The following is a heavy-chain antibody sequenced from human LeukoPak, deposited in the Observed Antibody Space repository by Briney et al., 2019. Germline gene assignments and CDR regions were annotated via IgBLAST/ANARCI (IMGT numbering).Heavy chain of an antibody. V-gene: IGHV3-23*01. Sequence: PGGSLRLSCAASGFTFSSYVMSWVRQAPGKGLEWVSAISGSGGSTYYADSVKGRFTISRDNSKNTLYLQMNSLRAEDTAVYYCAKDWVAAAGQSYYFDYWGQGTLVTVSS. CDR1: GFTFSSYV. CDR3: AKDWVAAAGQSYYFDY. D-gene: IGHD6-13*01. CDR2: ISGSGGST. J-gene: IGHJ4*02.